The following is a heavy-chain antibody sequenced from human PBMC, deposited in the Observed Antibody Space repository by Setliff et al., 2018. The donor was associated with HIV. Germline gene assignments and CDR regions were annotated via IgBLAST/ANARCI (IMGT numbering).Heavy chain of an antibody. Sequence: ASVKVSCKASGYTFTDYYMHWVRQAPGQGLEWMGRINPNSGGTNYVQKFQGRVTMTRDRSISTAYMELSRLRSDDTGVYYCASKVHCTNGVCLDAFDIWGQGTVVTVSS. V-gene: IGHV1-2*05. J-gene: IGHJ3*02. CDR1: GYTFTDYY. D-gene: IGHD2-8*01. CDR3: ASKVHCTNGVCLDAFDI. CDR2: INPNSGGT.